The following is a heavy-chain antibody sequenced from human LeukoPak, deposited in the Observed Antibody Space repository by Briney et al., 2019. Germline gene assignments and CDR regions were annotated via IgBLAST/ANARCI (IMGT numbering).Heavy chain of an antibody. Sequence: GGSLRLSCAASGFTFSDYYMSWIRQAPGKGLEWVSSITSSSTYIYYADSVKGRFTISRDNARSSLSLQMNSLRAEDTAVYYCARDPYSGSYGNEYYYYMDVWGKGTTVTVSS. CDR2: ITSSSTYI. V-gene: IGHV3-11*06. J-gene: IGHJ6*03. CDR3: ARDPYSGSYGNEYYYYMDV. D-gene: IGHD1-26*01. CDR1: GFTFSDYY.